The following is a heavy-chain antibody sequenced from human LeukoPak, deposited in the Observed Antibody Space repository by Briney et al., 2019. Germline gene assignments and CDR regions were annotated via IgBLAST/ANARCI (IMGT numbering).Heavy chain of an antibody. Sequence: ASVKVSCTASGYTFSDYAMHWVRQAPGQRFEWMGWIDAGNGDTRYSQKFQGRVTITRDTSASTAYIGLRSLRSEDTATYYCARGSTSDWPLDHWGQETLVTVSS. CDR3: ARGSTSDWPLDH. J-gene: IGHJ4*02. CDR1: GYTFSDYA. CDR2: IDAGNGDT. V-gene: IGHV1-3*01. D-gene: IGHD2-2*01.